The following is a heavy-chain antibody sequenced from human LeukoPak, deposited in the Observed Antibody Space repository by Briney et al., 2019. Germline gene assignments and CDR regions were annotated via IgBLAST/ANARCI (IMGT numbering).Heavy chain of an antibody. D-gene: IGHD4-11*01. J-gene: IGHJ5*02. V-gene: IGHV4-34*01. CDR1: GGSFSDYY. Sequence: SETLSLTCAVYGGSFSDYYWSWIRQPPGKGLEWIGEINHSGSTNYNPSLKSRVTISMDTSKNQFSLKLASVTAADTAVYYCARTSTLTTAFDIWGQGTLVTVSS. CDR3: ARTSTLTTAFDI. CDR2: INHSGST.